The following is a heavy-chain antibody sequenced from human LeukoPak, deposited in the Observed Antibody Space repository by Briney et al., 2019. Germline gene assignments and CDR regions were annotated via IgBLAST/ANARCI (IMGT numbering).Heavy chain of an antibody. Sequence: PGGSLRLSCAASGFTFSSYAMSWVRQAPGKGLEWVSAISGSGGSTYYADSVKGRFTISRDNSKNTLYLQMNSLRAEDTAVYYCAKALSSGWYNNWFDPWGQGTLVTVSS. V-gene: IGHV3-23*01. J-gene: IGHJ5*02. CDR3: AKALSSGWYNNWFDP. CDR1: GFTFSSYA. CDR2: ISGSGGST. D-gene: IGHD6-19*01.